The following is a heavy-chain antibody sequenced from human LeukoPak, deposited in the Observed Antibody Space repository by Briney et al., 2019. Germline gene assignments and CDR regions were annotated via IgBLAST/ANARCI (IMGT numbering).Heavy chain of an antibody. J-gene: IGHJ3*01. Sequence: GGSLRLSCAASGFTFSSYGMHWVRQAPGKGLEWVAVIWYDGRDKYYADSVKGRFTISRDNSKNTLNLQMNSLRAEDTAVYYCAKPRGGDSWAFDVWGQGTMVTVSS. V-gene: IGHV3-30*02. CDR3: AKPRGGDSWAFDV. CDR1: GFTFSSYG. CDR2: IWYDGRDK. D-gene: IGHD2-21*02.